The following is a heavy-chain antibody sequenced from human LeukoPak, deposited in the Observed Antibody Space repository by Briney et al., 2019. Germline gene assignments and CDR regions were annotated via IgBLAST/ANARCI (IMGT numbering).Heavy chain of an antibody. D-gene: IGHD6-13*01. CDR2: INTNTGNP. V-gene: IGHV7-4-1*02. J-gene: IGHJ5*02. CDR3: ARVESIAAADTLWFDP. Sequence: ASVKVSCKASGYTFTSYAMNWVRQAPGQGLEWMGWINTNTGNPTYAQGFTGRFVFSLDTSVSTAYLQISSLKAEDTAVYYCARVESIAAADTLWFDPWGQGTLVTVSS. CDR1: GYTFTSYA.